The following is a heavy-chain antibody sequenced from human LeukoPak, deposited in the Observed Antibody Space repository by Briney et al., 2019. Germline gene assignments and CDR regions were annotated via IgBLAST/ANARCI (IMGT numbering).Heavy chain of an antibody. CDR2: ISSSSSYI. D-gene: IGHD2-2*02. V-gene: IGHV3-21*01. J-gene: IGHJ4*02. CDR3: ARDAGYCSSTSCYRVFDY. Sequence: GGSLRLSCAASGFTFSSYSMNWVRQAPGKGLEWVSSISSSSSYIYYADSVKGRFTISRDNAKNSLYLQVNSLRAEDTAVYYCARDAGYCSSTSCYRVFDYWGQGTLVTVSS. CDR1: GFTFSSYS.